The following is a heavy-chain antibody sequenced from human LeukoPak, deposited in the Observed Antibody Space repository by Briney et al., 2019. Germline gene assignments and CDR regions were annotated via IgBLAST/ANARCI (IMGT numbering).Heavy chain of an antibody. V-gene: IGHV5-51*01. D-gene: IGHD3-16*01. CDR1: GSCFSNYW. Sequence: GASLKISYKASGSCFSNYWIGWGRPTPGKGLEWMGIIYPGDSATRYSPSLQGQVTISADKSISTAYLQWRSLKASDTAMYYCARPISENMITFGGPIDYWGQGTLVTVSS. CDR2: IYPGDSAT. J-gene: IGHJ4*02. CDR3: ARPISENMITFGGPIDY.